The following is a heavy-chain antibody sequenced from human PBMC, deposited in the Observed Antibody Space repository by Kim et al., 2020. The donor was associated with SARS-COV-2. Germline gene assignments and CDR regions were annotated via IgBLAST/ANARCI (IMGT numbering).Heavy chain of an antibody. CDR1: GGSISSGGYY. Sequence: SETLSLTCTVSGGSISSGGYYWSWIRQHPGKGLEWIGYIFYSGNTYYNPSLKSRVAMSVDTSKNHFSLNLSSVTAADTAIYYCARGAIFGLVPNWFDPWGQGTLVTVSS. D-gene: IGHD3-3*01. CDR3: ARGAIFGLVPNWFDP. CDR2: IFYSGNT. V-gene: IGHV4-31*03. J-gene: IGHJ5*02.